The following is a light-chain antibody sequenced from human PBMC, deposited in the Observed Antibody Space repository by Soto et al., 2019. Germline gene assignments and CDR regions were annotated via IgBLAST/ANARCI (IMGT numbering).Light chain of an antibody. V-gene: IGLV1-51*01. Sequence: QAVLTQPPSMSAAPGQRVTISCSGSRSNIGNNYVSWYQQLPGTAPKLRIYDNNRPPSGIPDRCSGSKSVTSAPLGITGLQTGDEADYYGGTWDTILSAVVFGGGTKLTVL. CDR2: DNN. CDR1: RSNIGNNY. J-gene: IGLJ2*01. CDR3: GTWDTILSAVV.